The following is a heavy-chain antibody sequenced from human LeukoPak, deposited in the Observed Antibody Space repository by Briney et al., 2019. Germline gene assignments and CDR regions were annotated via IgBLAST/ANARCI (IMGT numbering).Heavy chain of an antibody. CDR2: IYSGGST. CDR3: ASLIVVEPGMDV. CDR1: GFTVSSNY. V-gene: IGHV3-53*01. Sequence: GGSLRLSCAASGFTVSSNYMSWVRQAPGKGLEWVSVIYSGGSTYYADSVKGRFTISRDNSKNTLYLQMNSLRAEDTAVYYCASLIVVEPGMDVWGQGTTVTVSS. J-gene: IGHJ6*02. D-gene: IGHD2-21*01.